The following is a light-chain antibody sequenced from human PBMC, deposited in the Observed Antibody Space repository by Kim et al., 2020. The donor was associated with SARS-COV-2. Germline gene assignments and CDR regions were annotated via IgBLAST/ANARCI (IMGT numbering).Light chain of an antibody. CDR1: QDIRKY. Sequence: SASIGDRVTITCQASQDIRKYLSWYQQEPGKAPRLLIYDASNLETGVPSRFSGSGYSTEFTLIISSLQPEDMATYYCQQYDSVPNNFGQGTKLEI. J-gene: IGKJ2*01. V-gene: IGKV1-33*01. CDR3: QQYDSVPNN. CDR2: DAS.